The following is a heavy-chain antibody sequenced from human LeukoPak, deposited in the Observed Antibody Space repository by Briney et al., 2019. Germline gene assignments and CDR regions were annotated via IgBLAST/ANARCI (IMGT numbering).Heavy chain of an antibody. D-gene: IGHD3-22*01. J-gene: IGHJ5*02. CDR1: GGSFSGYY. Sequence: PPETLSLTCAVYGGSFSGYYWSWIRQPPGKGLEWIGEINHSGSTNYNPSLKSRVTISVDTSKNQFSLKLSSVTAADTAVYYCATRPHGSGYYHNWFDPWGQGTLVTVSS. CDR2: INHSGST. V-gene: IGHV4-34*01. CDR3: ATRPHGSGYYHNWFDP.